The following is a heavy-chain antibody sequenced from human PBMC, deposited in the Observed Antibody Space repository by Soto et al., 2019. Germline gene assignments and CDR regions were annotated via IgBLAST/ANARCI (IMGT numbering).Heavy chain of an antibody. J-gene: IGHJ3*01. CDR3: ARVERGTVTTVVDAFDX. D-gene: IGHD1-1*01. CDR2: MSHSGGT. CDR1: GGFVSSGSYY. V-gene: IGHV4-61*01. Sequence: SETLXLTCAVYGGFVSSGSYYWSWIRQPPGKGLEWIGEMSHSGGTHFNPSLKSRVTISVDTSKNQFSLNIYSVTAADTALYYCARVERGTVTTVVDAFDXWGPGTMVTVSS.